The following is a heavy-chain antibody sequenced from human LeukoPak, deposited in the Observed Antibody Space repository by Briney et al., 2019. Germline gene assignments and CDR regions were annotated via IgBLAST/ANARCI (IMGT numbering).Heavy chain of an antibody. Sequence: GGSLRLSCAASGFTFSSYAMSWVRQAPGKGLEWVSAISGSGGSTYYADSVKGRFTISRDNSKNTLYLQMNSLRAEDTAVYYCAKSHVTTATGTGRYFDYWGQGTLVTVSS. CDR1: GFTFSSYA. CDR3: AKSHVTTATGTGRYFDY. CDR2: ISGSGGST. D-gene: IGHD1-1*01. J-gene: IGHJ4*02. V-gene: IGHV3-23*01.